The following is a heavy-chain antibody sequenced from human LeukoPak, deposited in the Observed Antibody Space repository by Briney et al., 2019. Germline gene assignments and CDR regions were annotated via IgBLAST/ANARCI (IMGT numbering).Heavy chain of an antibody. J-gene: IGHJ5*02. V-gene: IGHV1-8*01. D-gene: IGHD3-9*01. CDR2: MNPNSGNT. CDR1: GYTFTSYD. CDR3: ARSLDGDILTGYPHSWFDP. Sequence: ASVKVSCKASGYTFTSYDINWVRQATGQGLEWMGWMNPNSGNTGYAQKFQGRVTMTRDTSTSTVYMELSSLRSEDTAVYYCARSLDGDILTGYPHSWFDPWGQGTLVTVSS.